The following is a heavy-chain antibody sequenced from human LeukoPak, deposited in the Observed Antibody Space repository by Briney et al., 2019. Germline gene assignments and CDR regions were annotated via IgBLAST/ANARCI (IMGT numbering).Heavy chain of an antibody. Sequence: GGSLRLSCVASGFTFSSYEMNWVRQAPGKGLEWVSYISSSGSTIYYADSVKGRFTISRDNAKNSLYLQMNSLRAEDTAVYYCARGSLRSGGPFDYWGQGTLVTVSS. CDR2: ISSSGSTI. J-gene: IGHJ4*02. V-gene: IGHV3-48*03. CDR1: GFTFSSYE. D-gene: IGHD2-15*01. CDR3: ARGSLRSGGPFDY.